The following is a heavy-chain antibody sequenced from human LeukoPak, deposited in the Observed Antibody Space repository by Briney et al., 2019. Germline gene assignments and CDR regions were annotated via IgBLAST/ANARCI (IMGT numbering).Heavy chain of an antibody. V-gene: IGHV3-74*01. Sequence: GRSLRLSCAASGFTFSSHWMHWVRQVPGKGLLRVSRINSDGSSTTYEDSVKGRFTISRDNAKNTLYLQMNSLRAEDTAVYYCATGTGYRPFEYWGQGTLVTVS. CDR2: INSDGSST. D-gene: IGHD3/OR15-3a*01. J-gene: IGHJ4*02. CDR3: ATGTGYRPFEY. CDR1: GFTFSSHW.